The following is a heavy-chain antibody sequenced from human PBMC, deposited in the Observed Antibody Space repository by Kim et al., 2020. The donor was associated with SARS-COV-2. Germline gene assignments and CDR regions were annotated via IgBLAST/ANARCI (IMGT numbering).Heavy chain of an antibody. Sequence: YYADSVKGRFTISRHNSKNTLYLQMNSLRAEDTAVYYCAGSSSWIHYFDYWGQGTLVTVSS. J-gene: IGHJ4*02. CDR3: AGSSSWIHYFDY. D-gene: IGHD6-13*01. V-gene: IGHV3-53*04.